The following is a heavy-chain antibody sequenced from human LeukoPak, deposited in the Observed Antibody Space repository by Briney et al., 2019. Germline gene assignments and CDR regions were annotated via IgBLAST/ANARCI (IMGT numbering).Heavy chain of an antibody. CDR1: GYTFTSYG. V-gene: IGHV1-18*01. CDR2: ISSNSDNT. Sequence: GSVNVSCKATGYTFTSYGFSWVRQAPGQGLEWMGWISSNSDNTKYAQKLQGRVTMTTDTSTSTAYMELRSLRSDDTAVYYCARDWGSIKVISDYWGQGTLVTVSS. CDR3: ARDWGSIKVISDY. J-gene: IGHJ4*02. D-gene: IGHD3-16*01.